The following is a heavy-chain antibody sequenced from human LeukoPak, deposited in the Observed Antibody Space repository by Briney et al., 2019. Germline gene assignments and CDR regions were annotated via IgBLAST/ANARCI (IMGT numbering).Heavy chain of an antibody. J-gene: IGHJ4*02. CDR1: GFTFSSYA. CDR2: VSGSGGST. D-gene: IGHD3-3*01. CDR3: SKEYYDFWSGYPHDY. Sequence: GGSVRLSCAASGFTFSSYAMSWVRQAPGPGLEGVSAVSGSGGSTYYPDPAKGRFTISRNNSKKPLYLQMNSLRADDTAVYYCSKEYYDFWSGYPHDYWGQGTLVTVSS. V-gene: IGHV3-23*01.